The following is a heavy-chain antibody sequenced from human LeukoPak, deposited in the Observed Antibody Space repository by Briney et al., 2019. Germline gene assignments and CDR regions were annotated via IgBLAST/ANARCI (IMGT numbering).Heavy chain of an antibody. CDR1: GYTFTSYD. CDR2: MNPNSGNT. CDR3: ARLMAPDVGYFDY. D-gene: IGHD5-24*01. Sequence: ASVKVSCKASGYTFTSYDINWVRQATGQGLEWMGWMNPNSGNTGYAQKFQGRVTITRNTSISTAYMELSSLRSEDTAVYYCARLMAPDVGYFDYWGQGTLVTVSS. J-gene: IGHJ4*02. V-gene: IGHV1-8*03.